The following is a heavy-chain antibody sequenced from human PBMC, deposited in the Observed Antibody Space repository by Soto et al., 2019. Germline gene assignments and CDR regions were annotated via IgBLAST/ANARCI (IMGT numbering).Heavy chain of an antibody. D-gene: IGHD6-19*01. CDR2: ISGSGGST. V-gene: IGHV3-23*01. CDR3: AKTLSSGWYRGGFDY. CDR1: GFTFSSNT. J-gene: IGHJ4*02. Sequence: EVQLLESGGALVQPGGSLRLPVAASGFTFSSNTMGWAPQAQGKGLEWVSAISGSGGSTYYADSVKGRFTISRDNSKNTLYLQMNSLRAEDTAVYYCAKTLSSGWYRGGFDYWGQGTLVTVSS.